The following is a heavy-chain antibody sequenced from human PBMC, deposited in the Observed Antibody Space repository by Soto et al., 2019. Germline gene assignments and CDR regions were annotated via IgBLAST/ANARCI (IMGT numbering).Heavy chain of an antibody. V-gene: IGHV3-7*01. CDR3: AKGHTISWPYYYGMEV. D-gene: IGHD3-3*02. CDR2: IKGDGSEK. Sequence: PGGSLKLCCAAPWFTFCRYLMSWVPQAPGEGLEGVANIKGDGSEKYYVDSVKGRFTFSRDNAKNSLYLQMDSLRTEDTVFYYCAKGHTISWPYYYGMEVWGQGTTVTVSS. CDR1: WFTFCRYL. J-gene: IGHJ6*02.